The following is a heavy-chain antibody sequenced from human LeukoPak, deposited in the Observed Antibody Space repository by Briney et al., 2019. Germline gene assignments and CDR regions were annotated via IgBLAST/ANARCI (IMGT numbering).Heavy chain of an antibody. CDR3: ASGTARYCSSTSCSHTAMVPYDYYYYGMDV. V-gene: IGHV3-30*03. CDR1: GFTFSSYG. D-gene: IGHD2-2*01. CDR2: ISYDGSNK. Sequence: GGSLRLSCAASGFTFSSYGMHWVRQAPGKGLEWVAVISYDGSNKYYADSVKGRFTISRDNSKNTLYLQMNSLRAEDTAVYYCASGTARYCSSTSCSHTAMVPYDYYYYGMDVWGQGTTVTVSS. J-gene: IGHJ6*02.